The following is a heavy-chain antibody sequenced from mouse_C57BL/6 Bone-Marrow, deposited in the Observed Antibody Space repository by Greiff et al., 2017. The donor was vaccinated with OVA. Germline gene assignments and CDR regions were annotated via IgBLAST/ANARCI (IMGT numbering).Heavy chain of an antibody. D-gene: IGHD4-1*01. J-gene: IGHJ2*01. CDR1: GFTFSDFY. CDR3: ARGNWVGGYYFDY. CDR2: SRNKANDYTT. V-gene: IGHV7-1*01. Sequence: EVHLVESGGGLVQSGRSLRLSCATSGFTFSDFYMEWVRQAPGKGLEWIAASRNKANDYTTEYSASVKGRFIVSRDTSQSILYLQMNALRAEDTAIYYCARGNWVGGYYFDYWGQGTTLTVSS.